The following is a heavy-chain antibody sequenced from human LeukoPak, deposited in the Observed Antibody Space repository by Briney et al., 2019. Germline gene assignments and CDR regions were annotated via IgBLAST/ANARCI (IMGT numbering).Heavy chain of an antibody. CDR1: VGSISSYN. CDR3: SRVSTGPQGYYYYMDV. D-gene: IGHD4-17*01. V-gene: IGHV4-59*01. CDR2: IYYSGST. J-gene: IGHJ6*03. Sequence: SETLSLTCTVPVGSISSYNWSWIPQPPGEGVEWIGYIYYSGSTNYTPSLKSRVTISVDTSKNKFSLKLSSVTAAHTAVNYSSRVSTGPQGYYYYMDVWGKGATVTVSS.